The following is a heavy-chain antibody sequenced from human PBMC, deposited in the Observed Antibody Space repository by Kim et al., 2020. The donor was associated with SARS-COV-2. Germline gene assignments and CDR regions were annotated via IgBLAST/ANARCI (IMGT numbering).Heavy chain of an antibody. CDR3: ARDLNRAARPRDDGYYFDY. CDR2: IWYDGSNK. D-gene: IGHD6-6*01. V-gene: IGHV3-33*01. Sequence: GGSLRLSCAASGFTFSSYGMHWVRQAPGKGLEWVAVIWYDGSNKYYADSVKGRFTITKDNYKNTLYLQMSSLRVEDTAVYYCARDLNRAARPRDDGYYFDYWGQGTLISVSS. CDR1: GFTFSSYG. J-gene: IGHJ4*02.